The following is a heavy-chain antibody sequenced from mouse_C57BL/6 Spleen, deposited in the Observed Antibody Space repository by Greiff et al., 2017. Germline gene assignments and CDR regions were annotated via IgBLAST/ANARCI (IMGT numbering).Heavy chain of an antibody. CDR2: INPSTGGT. Sequence: EVQLQQPGPELVKPGASVKISCKASGYSFTGYYMNWVKQSPEKSLEWIGEINPSTGGTTYNQKFKAKATLTVDKSYSTAYMQFKSLTSEDSAVYYCARTLRYGYVDVWGTGTTVTVSS. CDR1: GYSFTGYY. V-gene: IGHV1-42*01. CDR3: ARTLRYGYVDV. J-gene: IGHJ1*03. D-gene: IGHD1-1*01.